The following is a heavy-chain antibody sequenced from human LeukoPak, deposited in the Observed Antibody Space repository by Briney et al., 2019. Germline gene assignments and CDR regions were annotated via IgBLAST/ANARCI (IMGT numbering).Heavy chain of an antibody. J-gene: IGHJ3*02. Sequence: SETLSLTCTVSGGSISSYYWSWIRQPPGKGLEWIGSIYYSGSTYYNPSLKSRVTISVDTSKNQFSLKLSSVTAADTAVYYCARLYYYDSSGYLRAFDIWGQGTMVTVSS. CDR1: GGSISSYY. CDR2: IYYSGST. CDR3: ARLYYYDSSGYLRAFDI. D-gene: IGHD3-22*01. V-gene: IGHV4-59*05.